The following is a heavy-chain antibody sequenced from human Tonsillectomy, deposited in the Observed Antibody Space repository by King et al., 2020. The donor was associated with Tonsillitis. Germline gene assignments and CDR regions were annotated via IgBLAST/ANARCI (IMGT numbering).Heavy chain of an antibody. CDR3: TTDWPTMIVVEPPDI. J-gene: IGHJ3*02. D-gene: IGHD3-22*01. Sequence: VQLVESGGGLVKPGGSLRLSCAASGFTFSNAWMSWVRQAPGKGLEWVGRIKSKTDGGTTDYAAPVKGRFTISRDDSKNTLYLQMNSLKTEDTAVYYCTTDWPTMIVVEPPDIWGQGTMVTVSS. CDR1: GFTFSNAW. CDR2: IKSKTDGGTT. V-gene: IGHV3-15*01.